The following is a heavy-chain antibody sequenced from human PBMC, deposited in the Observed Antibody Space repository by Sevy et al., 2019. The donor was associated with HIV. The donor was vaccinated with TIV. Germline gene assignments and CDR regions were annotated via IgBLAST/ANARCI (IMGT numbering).Heavy chain of an antibody. CDR3: ARGPAKYDILTGYFHAFDI. D-gene: IGHD3-9*01. V-gene: IGHV3-30-3*01. Sequence: GGSLRLSCAASGFTFSSYAMHWVHQAPGKGLEWVAVISYDGSNKYYADSVKGRFTISRDNSKNTLYLQMNSLRAEDTAVYYCARGPAKYDILTGYFHAFDIWGQGTMVTVSS. CDR2: ISYDGSNK. J-gene: IGHJ3*02. CDR1: GFTFSSYA.